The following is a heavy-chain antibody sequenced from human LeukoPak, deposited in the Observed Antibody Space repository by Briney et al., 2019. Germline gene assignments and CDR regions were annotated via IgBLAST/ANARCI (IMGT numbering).Heavy chain of an antibody. CDR1: GFTVSSNY. V-gene: IGHV3-66*02. D-gene: IGHD3-22*01. CDR3: ARDPHYYDSSGYLVRGAFDI. Sequence: GGSLRLSCAASGFTVSSNYMSWVRQAPGKGLEWVSVIYSGGSTYYADSVKGRFTISRDNSKNTLYLQMNSLRAEDTAVYYCARDPHYYDSSGYLVRGAFDIWGQGTMVTVSS. CDR2: IYSGGST. J-gene: IGHJ3*02.